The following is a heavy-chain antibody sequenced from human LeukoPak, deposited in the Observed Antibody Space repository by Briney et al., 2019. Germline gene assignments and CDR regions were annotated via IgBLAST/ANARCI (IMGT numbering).Heavy chain of an antibody. D-gene: IGHD6-13*01. CDR1: GYTFTSYY. CDR3: ARATSPSWYSSTLFDY. CDR2: INPSGGST. Sequence: ASVKVSCKASGYTFTSYYMHWVRQAPGQGLEWMGIINPSGGSTSYAQKFQGRVTMTRDTSTSTVYMELSSLRSEDTAVYYCARATSPSWYSSTLFDYWGQGTLVTVSS. J-gene: IGHJ4*02. V-gene: IGHV1-46*01.